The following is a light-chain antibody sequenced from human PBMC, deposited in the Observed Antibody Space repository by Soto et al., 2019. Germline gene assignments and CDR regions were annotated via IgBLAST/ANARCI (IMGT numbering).Light chain of an antibody. CDR1: SSDVGGYNS. V-gene: IGLV2-14*03. Sequence: QSALTQPASVSGSPGQSIAISCTGTSSDVGGYNSASWYQQHPGKAPKLLIYDVSNRPSGVSNRFSGSKSGNTASLTISGLQAADEADYYCSSYSTGGSYVFGTGTKVTVL. J-gene: IGLJ1*01. CDR3: SSYSTGGSYV. CDR2: DVS.